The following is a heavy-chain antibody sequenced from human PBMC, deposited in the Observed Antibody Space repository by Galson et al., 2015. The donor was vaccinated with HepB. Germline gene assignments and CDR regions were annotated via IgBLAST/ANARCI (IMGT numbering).Heavy chain of an antibody. CDR3: ARGPATVTSIGWFDP. J-gene: IGHJ5*02. V-gene: IGHV1-18*01. CDR1: GYAFTTYG. CDR2: ISAHNGNT. D-gene: IGHD4-17*01. Sequence: SVKVSCKASGYAFTTYGFVWVRRAPGQGLEWMGWISAHNGNTDYAQKFQGRVTMTTDTSTRTAYMELKSLTSHDTAVYYCARGPATVTSIGWFDPWGQGTLVTVSS.